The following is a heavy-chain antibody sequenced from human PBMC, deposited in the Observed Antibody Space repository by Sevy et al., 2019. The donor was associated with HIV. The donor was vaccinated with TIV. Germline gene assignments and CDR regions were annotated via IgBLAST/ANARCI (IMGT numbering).Heavy chain of an antibody. CDR2: ISSSGSTI. CDR3: ARVGDGLGEDYFDY. V-gene: IGHV3-48*03. CDR1: GFTFSSYE. Sequence: GGSLRLSCAASGFTFSSYEMNWVRQAPGKGLEWVSYISSSGSTIYYADSVKGRFTISRDNAKNSLYLQMNSLRAEDTAVYYCARVGDGLGEDYFDYWGQGTLVTVSS. D-gene: IGHD3-10*01. J-gene: IGHJ4*02.